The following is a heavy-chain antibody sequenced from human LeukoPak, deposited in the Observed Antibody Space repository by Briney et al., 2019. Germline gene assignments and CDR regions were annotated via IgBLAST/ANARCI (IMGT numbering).Heavy chain of an antibody. D-gene: IGHD4-17*01. V-gene: IGHV1-8*01. CDR2: MNPNSGNT. CDR1: GYTFASYD. J-gene: IGHJ3*02. CDR3: ARVSVTAYDAFDI. Sequence: ASVKVSCKASGYTFASYDINWVRQATGQGLEWMGWMNPNSGNTGYAQKFQGRVTMTRNTSISTAYMELSSLRSEDTAVYYCARVSVTAYDAFDIWGQGTMVTVSS.